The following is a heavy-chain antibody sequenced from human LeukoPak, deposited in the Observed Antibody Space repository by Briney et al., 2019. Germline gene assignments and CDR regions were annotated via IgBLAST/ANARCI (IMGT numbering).Heavy chain of an antibody. D-gene: IGHD2-2*01. J-gene: IGHJ4*02. CDR1: GFTLSSYW. Sequence: GGSLRLSCAASGFTLSSYWMHWVRQAPGKGLEWVGRIRTETEGGATDYTAPVKGRFTISRDDSNNTLYLQMNSLKTEDTAVYYCTRNAHSDYWGQGTLVSVSS. CDR2: IRTETEGGAT. CDR3: TRNAHSDY. V-gene: IGHV3-15*01.